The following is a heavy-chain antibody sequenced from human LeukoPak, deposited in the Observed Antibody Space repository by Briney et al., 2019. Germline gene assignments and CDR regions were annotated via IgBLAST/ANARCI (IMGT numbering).Heavy chain of an antibody. CDR2: INNDGSST. V-gene: IGHV3-74*01. J-gene: IGHJ6*03. CDR1: GFTFSSYE. CDR3: ARVARGDYYYYYMDV. Sequence: GGSLRLSCAASGFTFSSYEMNWVRQAPGKGLVWVSRINNDGSSTSYADSVRGRFTISRDNAKNTLYLQMNSLRAEDTALYYCARVARGDYYYYYMDVWGKGTTVTVSS.